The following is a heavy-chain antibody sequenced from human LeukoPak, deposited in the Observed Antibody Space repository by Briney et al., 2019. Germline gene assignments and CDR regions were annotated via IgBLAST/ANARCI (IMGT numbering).Heavy chain of an antibody. Sequence: GGSLRLSCAASGFTFSSYAMHWVRQAPGKGLEWVAVISYDGSNKYYADSVKGRFTISRDNSKNTLYLQMNSLRAEDTAVYYCARDNRGSIAVAGTFGYWGQGTLVTVSS. CDR2: ISYDGSNK. V-gene: IGHV3-30-3*01. CDR1: GFTFSSYA. D-gene: IGHD6-19*01. CDR3: ARDNRGSIAVAGTFGY. J-gene: IGHJ4*02.